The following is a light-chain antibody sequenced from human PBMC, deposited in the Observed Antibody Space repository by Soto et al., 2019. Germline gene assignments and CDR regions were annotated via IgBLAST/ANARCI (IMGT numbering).Light chain of an antibody. CDR2: GAS. J-gene: IGKJ1*01. V-gene: IGKV3-20*01. CDR3: QQYGSSPV. CDR1: QSVSSSY. Sequence: EIVLTQSPGTLSLSPGERATLSCRASQSVSSSYLAWYQQKPGQAPRLLIYGASSRATGIPDRFSGSGSGTDFTLTNSRLEPEDFAVYYCQQYGSSPVLGQATKVDIK.